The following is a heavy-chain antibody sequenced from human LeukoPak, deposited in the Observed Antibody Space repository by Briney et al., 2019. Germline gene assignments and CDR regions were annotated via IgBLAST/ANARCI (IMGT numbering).Heavy chain of an antibody. Sequence: GESLKISCKGSGYSFTSYWIGWVRQMPGKGLEWMGIIYPGDSDTSYSPSFQGQVTISADKSISTAYLQWSSLKASDTAMYYCARQLAAAGTGRRNYYYYGMDVWGQGTTVTVSS. V-gene: IGHV5-51*01. CDR1: GYSFTSYW. J-gene: IGHJ6*02. CDR2: IYPGDSDT. D-gene: IGHD6-13*01. CDR3: ARQLAAAGTGRRNYYYYGMDV.